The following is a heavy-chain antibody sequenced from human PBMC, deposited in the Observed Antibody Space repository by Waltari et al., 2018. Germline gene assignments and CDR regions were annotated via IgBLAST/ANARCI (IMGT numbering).Heavy chain of an antibody. Sequence: QVQLQQWGAGLFKPPDPLSLTCAVYGWSFRDYSWTWVRQPPGKGLEWIGEIKPRGGTNYNPSLKRRVTISVDTSKNQFSLRLSSVTAADTAVYYCVRAFMVTTFSALRYHDYYGMDVWGQGTAVTVSS. V-gene: IGHV4-34*01. CDR1: GWSFRDYS. J-gene: IGHJ6*02. CDR2: IKPRGGT. CDR3: VRAFMVTTFSALRYHDYYGMDV. D-gene: IGHD4-17*01.